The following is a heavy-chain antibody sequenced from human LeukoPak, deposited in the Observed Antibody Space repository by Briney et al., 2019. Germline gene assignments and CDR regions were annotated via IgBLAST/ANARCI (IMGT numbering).Heavy chain of an antibody. V-gene: IGHV4-61*05. CDR2: IYYSGST. J-gene: IGHJ3*02. CDR3: ARQRYAFDI. D-gene: IGHD4-17*01. CDR1: GGSISSSSYY. Sequence: PSETLSLTCTVSGGSISSSSYYWSWIRQPPGKGLEWIGYIYYSGSTNYNPSLKSRVTISVDTSKNQFSLKLSSVTAADTAVYYCARQRYAFDIWGQGTMVTVSS.